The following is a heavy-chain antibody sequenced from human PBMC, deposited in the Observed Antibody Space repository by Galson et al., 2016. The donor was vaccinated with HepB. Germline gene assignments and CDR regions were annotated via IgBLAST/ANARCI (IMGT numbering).Heavy chain of an antibody. CDR3: VRVVNGSYYT. J-gene: IGHJ5*02. D-gene: IGHD1-26*01. CDR1: GVIFSAYA. V-gene: IGHV3-64D*06. CDR2: TSGNADIT. Sequence: SLRLSCAASGVIFSAYAMHWVRQAPGMGLECVSATSGNADITHYVDSVKGRFTTSKDFSKSTLYLQMSSLRVEDTAVYYCVRVVNGSYYTWGQGTLVTVSS.